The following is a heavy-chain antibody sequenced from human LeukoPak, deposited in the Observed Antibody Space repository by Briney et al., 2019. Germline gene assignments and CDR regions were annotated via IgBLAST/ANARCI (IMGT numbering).Heavy chain of an antibody. CDR1: GGTFSSYA. CDR3: ARDYCSSASCLFDY. CDR2: ITPNSGDT. V-gene: IGHV1-2*06. D-gene: IGHD2-2*01. J-gene: IGHJ4*02. Sequence: GASVKVSCKASGGTFSSYAISWVRLAPGQGLEWMGRITPNSGDTNYAQKFQGRVTMTRDTSISTAYMELSRLRSDDTAAYYCARDYCSSASCLFDYWGQGTLVTVSS.